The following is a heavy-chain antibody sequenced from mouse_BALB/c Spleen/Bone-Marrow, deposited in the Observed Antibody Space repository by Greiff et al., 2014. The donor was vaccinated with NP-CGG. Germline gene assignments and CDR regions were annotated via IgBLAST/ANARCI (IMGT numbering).Heavy chain of an antibody. J-gene: IGHJ4*01. CDR1: GYTFTSYW. CDR2: IYPGDGDT. CDR3: ERTGAYYGSMDY. D-gene: IGHD2-10*01. Sequence: QVQLQQSGAELARPGASVKLSCKASGYTFTSYWMQWVKQRPGQGLEWIGAIYPGDGDTRYTQKFKGKATLTADKSSSTAYMQLSSLASEDSAVYYCERTGAYYGSMDYWGQGTSVTVSS. V-gene: IGHV1-87*01.